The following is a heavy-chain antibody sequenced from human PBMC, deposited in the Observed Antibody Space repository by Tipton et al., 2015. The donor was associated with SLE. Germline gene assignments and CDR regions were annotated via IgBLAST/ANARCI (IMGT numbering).Heavy chain of an antibody. J-gene: IGHJ3*02. CDR1: GGSISGHY. CDR2: FHSSGIL. CDR3: AGTNYDVLTGYHRVDTFDI. V-gene: IGHV4-4*07. Sequence: LRLSCTVSGGSISGHYWTWVRQPAGKGLEWIGHFHSSGILNYNPSLKSRVTMSVDTSKNQFSLELSSVTAADTAVYYCAGTNYDVLTGYHRVDTFDIWGQGTMVTVSS. D-gene: IGHD3-9*01.